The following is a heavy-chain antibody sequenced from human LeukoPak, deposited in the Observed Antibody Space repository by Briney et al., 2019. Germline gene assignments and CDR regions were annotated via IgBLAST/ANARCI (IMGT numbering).Heavy chain of an antibody. V-gene: IGHV1-46*01. Sequence: ASVKVSCKASGYTFTSYYMHWVRQAPGQGLEWMGIINPSGGSTSYAQKFQGRVTMTRDTSTSTVYMELSSLRSEATAVYYCARGGIVVVIRHGYDYWRQGTLVTVSS. J-gene: IGHJ4*02. CDR3: ARGGIVVVIRHGYDY. CDR2: INPSGGST. CDR1: GYTFTSYY. D-gene: IGHD3-22*01.